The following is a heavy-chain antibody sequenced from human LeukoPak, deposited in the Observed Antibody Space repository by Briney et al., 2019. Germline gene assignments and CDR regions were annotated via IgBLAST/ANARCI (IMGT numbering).Heavy chain of an antibody. V-gene: IGHV3-73*01. CDR1: GFTFSGSA. D-gene: IGHD2-15*01. J-gene: IGHJ4*02. Sequence: GGPLKLSCAASGFTFSGSAMHWVRQASGRGLEWVGRIRSIANSYATAYSASVKGRFTISRNDSKNTAYLQMNSLQTDDTAVYYCTTPRGGSQVADYWGQGTLVTVSS. CDR2: IRSIANSYAT. CDR3: TTPRGGSQVADY.